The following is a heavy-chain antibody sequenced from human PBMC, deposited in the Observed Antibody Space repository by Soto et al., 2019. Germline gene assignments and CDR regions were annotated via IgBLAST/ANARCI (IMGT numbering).Heavy chain of an antibody. J-gene: IGHJ4*02. CDR1: GGSFTSNNW. D-gene: IGHD1-7*01. V-gene: IGHV4-4*02. CDR3: ASRDPGTSVDY. CDR2: IYQTGST. Sequence: SETLSLTCAVSGGSFTSNNWWTWVRQPPGQGLEWIGEIYQTGSTNYNPSLKSRVTISLDKSENQFSLKVTSLTAADTAVYYCASRDPGTSVDYWGQGTLVTVSS.